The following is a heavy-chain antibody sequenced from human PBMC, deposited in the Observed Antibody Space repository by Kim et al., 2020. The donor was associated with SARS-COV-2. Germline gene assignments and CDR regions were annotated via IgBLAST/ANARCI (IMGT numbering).Heavy chain of an antibody. CDR1: GYTLTELS. V-gene: IGHV1-24*01. D-gene: IGHD3-10*01. Sequence: ASVKVSCKVSGYTLTELSMHWVRQAPGKGLEWMGGFDPEDGETIYAQKFQGRVTMTEDTSTDTAYMELSSLRSEDTAVYYCATTMVRGVIDNWFDPWGQGTLVTVSS. CDR2: FDPEDGET. CDR3: ATTMVRGVIDNWFDP. J-gene: IGHJ5*02.